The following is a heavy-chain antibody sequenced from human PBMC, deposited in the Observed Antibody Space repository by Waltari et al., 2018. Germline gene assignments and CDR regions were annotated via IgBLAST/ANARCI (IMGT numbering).Heavy chain of an antibody. D-gene: IGHD3-22*01. J-gene: IGHJ4*02. V-gene: IGHV1-69*08. CDR3: AREKGETYYYDSSGYYYAY. CDR2: IIPILGIA. CDR1: GGTFSSYT. Sequence: QVQLVQSGAEVKKPGSSVKVSCKASGGTFSSYTISWVRQAPGPGLEWMGRIIPILGIANYAQKFQGRVTITADKSTSTAYMELSSLRSEDTAVYYCAREKGETYYYDSSGYYYAYWGQGTLVTVSS.